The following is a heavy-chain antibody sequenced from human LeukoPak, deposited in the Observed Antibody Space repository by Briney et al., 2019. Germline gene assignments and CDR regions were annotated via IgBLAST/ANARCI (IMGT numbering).Heavy chain of an antibody. Sequence: SQTLSLTCAVDGGSFSGFHWTWISQSPRKGQWRSGEINQTGKANYNPSLPAYDPSLKSRVTISVDSSKNPLSLKVNSVTAADTGVYYCPRVRHDPLEYGYYMDVWGKGTTVTV. CDR2: INQTGKA. V-gene: IGHV4-34*09. J-gene: IGHJ6*03. D-gene: IGHD3-3*01. CDR3: PRVRHDPLEYGYYMDV. CDR1: GGSFSGFH.